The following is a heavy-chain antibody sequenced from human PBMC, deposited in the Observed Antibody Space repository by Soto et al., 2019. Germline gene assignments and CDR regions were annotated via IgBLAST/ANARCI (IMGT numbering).Heavy chain of an antibody. D-gene: IGHD3-3*01. J-gene: IGHJ4*02. CDR1: GGSFSGYY. CDR2: INHSGST. V-gene: IGHV4-34*01. Sequence: SETLSLTCAVYGGSFSGYYWSWIRQPPGKGLEWIGEINHSGSTNYNPSLKSRVTISVDTSKNQFSLKLSSVTAADTAVYYCARQRIITIFGVVIIQFLDYSGQGTLVIVSS. CDR3: ARQRIITIFGVVIIQFLDY.